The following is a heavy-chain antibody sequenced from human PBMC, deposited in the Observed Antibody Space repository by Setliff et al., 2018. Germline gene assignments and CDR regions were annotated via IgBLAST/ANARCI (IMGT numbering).Heavy chain of an antibody. Sequence: AGESLKLSCKGSGYSFTDYWIAWVRQTPGKGLEWMGTIYPGNADTRYSPSFQGQVTISTDTSINTAFLQWNNLKASDTAVYYCARRGERFFNWFDPWGQGTLVTVSS. CDR2: IYPGNADT. CDR3: ARRGERFFNWFDP. D-gene: IGHD2-21*01. V-gene: IGHV5-51*01. J-gene: IGHJ5*02. CDR1: GYSFTDYW.